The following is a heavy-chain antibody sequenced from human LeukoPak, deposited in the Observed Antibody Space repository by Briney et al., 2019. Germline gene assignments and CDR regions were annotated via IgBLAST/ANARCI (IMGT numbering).Heavy chain of an antibody. Sequence: SETLSLTCTVSGDSISSGGYYWSWIRQHPGKGLEWIGYTYGSNNYNPALTSRVTISVDTSNNQISLKLRSVTAADTAVYYCAREQGRLIDYWDQGALVTVSS. CDR1: GDSISSGGYY. J-gene: IGHJ4*02. CDR2: TYGSN. CDR3: AREQGRLIDY. V-gene: IGHV4-31*03.